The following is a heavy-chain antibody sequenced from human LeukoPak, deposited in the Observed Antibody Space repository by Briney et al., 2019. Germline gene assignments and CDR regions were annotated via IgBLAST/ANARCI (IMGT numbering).Heavy chain of an antibody. D-gene: IGHD6-13*01. V-gene: IGHV4-34*01. CDR3: ARVSVAAAAGTFDY. CDR1: GGSFSGYY. J-gene: IGHJ4*02. Sequence: PSETLSLTCAVYGGSFSGYYWSWIRQPPGKGLEWIGEINPSGSTNYNPSLRSRVTISVDTSKNQFSLKLSSVTAADTAVYYCARVSVAAAAGTFDYWGQGTLVTVSS. CDR2: INPSGST.